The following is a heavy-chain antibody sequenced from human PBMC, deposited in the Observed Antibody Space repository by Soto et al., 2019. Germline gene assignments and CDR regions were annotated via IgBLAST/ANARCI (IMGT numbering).Heavy chain of an antibody. J-gene: IGHJ4*01. V-gene: IGHV3-15*07. CDR3: TTDSYSSIIVVRFDY. CDR2: IKSKTDGGTP. CDR1: GFTFSNAW. D-gene: IGHD3-22*01. Sequence: GGSLRLSCAASGFTFSNAWINWVRQAPGKGLEWVGRIKSKTDGGTPDYAAPVKGRFAISRDDSKNMVYLQMNSLKTEFTGIFYCTTDSYSSIIVVRFDYWGHGTLVTVSS.